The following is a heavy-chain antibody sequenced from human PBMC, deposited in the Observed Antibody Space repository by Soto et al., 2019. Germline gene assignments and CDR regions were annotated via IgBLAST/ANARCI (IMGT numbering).Heavy chain of an antibody. D-gene: IGHD3-10*01. Sequence: QVQLQESGPGLVKSSETLSLTCTVSGGSISGYYWSWIRQPAGKGLEWIGRLYTMGSTNYNPSLQSRVTMSVDTSKNEFSLKVSSVTAADTAVYFCARVRYYGLGTNRHYYGMDVWGQGTTVTVSS. J-gene: IGHJ6*02. CDR3: ARVRYYGLGTNRHYYGMDV. V-gene: IGHV4-4*07. CDR1: GGSISGYY. CDR2: LYTMGST.